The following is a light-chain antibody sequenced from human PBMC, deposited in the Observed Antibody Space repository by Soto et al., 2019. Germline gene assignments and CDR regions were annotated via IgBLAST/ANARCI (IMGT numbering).Light chain of an antibody. CDR1: QDIRND. CDR2: AAS. CDR3: LQHTGYPIT. V-gene: IGKV1-17*01. J-gene: IGKJ5*01. Sequence: DIQMTQYPYSLSASVGDTGTITCRASQDIRNDVGWFQQKPGKAPKRLIYAASTLQSGVPSRFSGSGSGTEFTLTISGLQPEDFATYYCLQHTGYPITFGQGTRLE.